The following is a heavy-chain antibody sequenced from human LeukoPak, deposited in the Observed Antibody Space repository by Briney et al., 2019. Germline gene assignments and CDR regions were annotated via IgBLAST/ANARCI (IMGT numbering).Heavy chain of an antibody. D-gene: IGHD3-10*01. CDR2: ISGSGGST. CDR1: GFTFSSYA. J-gene: IGHJ4*02. CDR3: AKAGVNGSGSYSIRGYFDY. Sequence: PGGSLRLSCTASGFTFSSYAMSWVRQAPGKGLEWVSAISGSGGSTYYADSVKGQFTISRDNSKNTLYLQMNSLRAEDTAVYYCAKAGVNGSGSYSIRGYFDYWGQGTLVTVSS. V-gene: IGHV3-23*01.